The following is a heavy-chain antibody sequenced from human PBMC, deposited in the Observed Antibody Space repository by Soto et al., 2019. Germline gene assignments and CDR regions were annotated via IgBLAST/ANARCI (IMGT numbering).Heavy chain of an antibody. CDR2: VYATGTT. CDR3: VRDGSKSLRDWFDP. Sequence: PSETLSLTCNAAGGSISNLYWAWIRKTAGNGLEWMGRVYATGTTDYNPSLRSRVAMSVDISKKTFSLRLRSVTGADSGVYYCVRDGSKSLRDWFDPWGQGILVTVSS. V-gene: IGHV4-4*07. J-gene: IGHJ5*02. CDR1: GGSISNLY.